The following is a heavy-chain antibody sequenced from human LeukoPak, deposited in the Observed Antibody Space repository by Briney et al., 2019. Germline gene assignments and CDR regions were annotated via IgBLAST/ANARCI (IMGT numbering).Heavy chain of an antibody. CDR1: GFTFSDYG. V-gene: IGHV3-30*18. D-gene: IGHD3-22*01. CDR2: ISYDASNK. Sequence: GGSLRLSCVAPGFTFSDYGIHWVRKAPGKGLEWVAFISYDASNKYYADSVKGRFTISRDNSESTLYLQMNSLRPEDTALYYCAKGRGRYYYDRSGYYEYDYWGQGTLVTVSS. CDR3: AKGRGRYYYDRSGYYEYDY. J-gene: IGHJ4*02.